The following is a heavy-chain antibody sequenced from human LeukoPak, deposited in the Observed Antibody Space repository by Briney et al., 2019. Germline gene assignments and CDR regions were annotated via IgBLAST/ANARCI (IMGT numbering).Heavy chain of an antibody. V-gene: IGHV3-43*02. CDR3: VGRRYYGPGSFDY. Sequence: GGSLRLSCAASGFTFDDYAMHWVRQAPGKGLEWVSLISGDGGTTYYADSVKGRFTISRDNSKNSLYLQMNSLRTEDTALYYCVGRRYYGPGSFDYWGQGTLVTVSS. CDR2: ISGDGGTT. CDR1: GFTFDDYA. D-gene: IGHD3-10*01. J-gene: IGHJ4*02.